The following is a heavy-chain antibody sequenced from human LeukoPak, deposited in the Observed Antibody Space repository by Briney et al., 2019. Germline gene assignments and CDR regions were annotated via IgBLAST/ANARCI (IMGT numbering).Heavy chain of an antibody. J-gene: IGHJ6*03. CDR1: GFSISSAYY. Sequence: PSETLSRNGTVSGFSISSAYYWVWIPQPPGKGLEYIGSIYHTGTTYYSPSLRSRVTISLDTSKNQFSLNLSSVTAADTAVYYCARDEWRDYYYYYMDVWGKGTTVSVSS. CDR3: ARDEWRDYYYYYMDV. V-gene: IGHV4-38-2*02. D-gene: IGHD2-8*01. CDR2: IYHTGTT.